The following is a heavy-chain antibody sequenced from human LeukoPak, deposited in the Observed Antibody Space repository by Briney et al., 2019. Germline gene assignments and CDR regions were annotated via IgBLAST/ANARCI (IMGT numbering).Heavy chain of an antibody. CDR2: IIPIFGTA. V-gene: IGHV1-69*13. CDR1: GGTFSSYA. D-gene: IGHD3-9*01. J-gene: IGHJ4*02. CDR3: ARTNEDILTGYLDY. Sequence: SVKVSCKASGGTFSSYAISWVRQAPGQGLEWMGGIIPIFGTANYAQRFQGRVTITADESTSTAYMELSSLRSEDTAVYYCARTNEDILTGYLDYWGQGTLVTVSS.